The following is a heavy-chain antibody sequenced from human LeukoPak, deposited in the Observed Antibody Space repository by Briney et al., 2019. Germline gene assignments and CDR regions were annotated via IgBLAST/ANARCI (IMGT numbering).Heavy chain of an antibody. CDR1: GFTFSSYA. CDR3: AKDRPGIAAAGNMVIDY. D-gene: IGHD6-13*01. J-gene: IGHJ4*02. Sequence: PGGSLRLSCAASGFTFSSYAMSWVRQAPGKGLEWVSAISGSGGSTYYADSVKGRFTISRDNSKNTLYLQMNSLRAEDTAVYYCAKDRPGIAAAGNMVIDYWGQGTLVTVSS. V-gene: IGHV3-23*01. CDR2: ISGSGGST.